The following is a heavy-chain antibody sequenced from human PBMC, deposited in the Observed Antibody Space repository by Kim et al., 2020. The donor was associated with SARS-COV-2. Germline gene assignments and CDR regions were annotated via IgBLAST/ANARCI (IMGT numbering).Heavy chain of an antibody. V-gene: IGHV4-30-2*04. Sequence: SNPSLKSRVTISGDTSKNPFSLNMGSVTAADTAVYYCACNVGSTPDYYFDYWGRGALVTVSS. J-gene: IGHJ4*02. D-gene: IGHD1-26*01. CDR3: ACNVGSTPDYYFDY.